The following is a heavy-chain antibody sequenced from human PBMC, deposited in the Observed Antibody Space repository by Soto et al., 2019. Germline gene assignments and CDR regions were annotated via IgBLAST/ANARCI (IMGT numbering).Heavy chain of an antibody. CDR1: GGSISSSSYY. CDR2: IYYSGST. CDR3: ARHGYDSSGYSPFDY. J-gene: IGHJ4*02. V-gene: IGHV4-39*01. Sequence: SETLSLTCTVSGGSISSSSYYWGWIRQPPGKGLEWIGSIYYSGSTYYNPSLKSRVTISVDTSKNQFSLKLSSVTAADTAVYYCARHGYDSSGYSPFDYWGQGTLVTVSS. D-gene: IGHD3-22*01.